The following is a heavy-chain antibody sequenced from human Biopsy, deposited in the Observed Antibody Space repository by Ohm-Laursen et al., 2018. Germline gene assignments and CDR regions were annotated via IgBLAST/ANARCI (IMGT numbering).Heavy chain of an antibody. J-gene: IGHJ6*02. V-gene: IGHV2-70*11. CDR3: ARTPILIVSAGLVYRHRRHLQGMDV. Sequence: TQTLTLTFSFSGFSLSARGMCVSWIRQAPEKALEWLARVDWDDYKDYSASLQTKLSISKDTSNDQVVLTVNNVDPADTATYYCARTPILIVSAGLVYRHRRHLQGMDVWGQGIAVTVS. D-gene: IGHD6-13*01. CDR1: GFSLSARGMC. CDR2: VDWDDYK.